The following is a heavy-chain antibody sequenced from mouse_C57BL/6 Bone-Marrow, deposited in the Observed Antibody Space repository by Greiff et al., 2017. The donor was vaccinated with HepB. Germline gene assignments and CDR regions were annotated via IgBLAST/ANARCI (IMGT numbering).Heavy chain of an antibody. V-gene: IGHV2-9-1*01. CDR1: GFSLTSYA. CDR3: ARGYHSSSYWYFDV. D-gene: IGHD1-1*01. Sequence: VKLVESGPGLVAPSQSLSITCTVSGFSLTSYAISWVRQPPGKGLEWLGVIWTGGGTNYNSALKSRLSISKDNSKSQVFIKMNSLQTDDTARYYCARGYHSSSYWYFDVWGTGTTVTVSS. J-gene: IGHJ1*03. CDR2: IWTGGGT.